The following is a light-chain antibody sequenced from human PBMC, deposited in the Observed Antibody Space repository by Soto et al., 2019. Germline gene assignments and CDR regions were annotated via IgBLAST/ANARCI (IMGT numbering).Light chain of an antibody. V-gene: IGKV1-5*01. CDR3: QHYNNYAPGT. CDR1: QSVSSW. Sequence: DIQMTQTPATLSAFAGDRVTVTCRASQSVSSWVAWYQEKPGRGPKLLIYAASTWQSGVPSRFIGSGSGTEFTLTITSLQPDDFATYYCQHYNNYAPGTFGQGTRVEVK. CDR2: AAS. J-gene: IGKJ1*01.